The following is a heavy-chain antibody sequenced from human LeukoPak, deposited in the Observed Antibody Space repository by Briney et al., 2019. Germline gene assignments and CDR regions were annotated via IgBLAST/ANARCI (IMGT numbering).Heavy chain of an antibody. Sequence: ASETLSLTCTVSGGSISSYYWSWIRQPPGKGLEWIGYIYYSGSSNYNPSLKSRVTISVDTSKNQFSLKLSSVTAADTAVYYCARSYYYGMDVWGQGTTVTVSS. CDR3: ARSYYYGMDV. CDR2: IYYSGSS. V-gene: IGHV4-59*08. CDR1: GGSISSYY. J-gene: IGHJ6*02.